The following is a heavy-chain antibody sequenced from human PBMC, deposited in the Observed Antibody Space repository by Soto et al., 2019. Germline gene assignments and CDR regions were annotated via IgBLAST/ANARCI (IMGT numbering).Heavy chain of an antibody. D-gene: IGHD3-3*01. CDR1: GYSFSNYW. V-gene: IGHV5-10-1*01. CDR2: INPSNSYT. Sequence: GESLKISCXGSGYSFSNYWISWVRQMPGKGLEWMGKINPSNSYTQYSPSFQGHVTISVDKSISTAYLQWSSLMASDTAMYYCARHPPLERSDFDYWGQGTLVTVSS. CDR3: ARHPPLERSDFDY. J-gene: IGHJ4*02.